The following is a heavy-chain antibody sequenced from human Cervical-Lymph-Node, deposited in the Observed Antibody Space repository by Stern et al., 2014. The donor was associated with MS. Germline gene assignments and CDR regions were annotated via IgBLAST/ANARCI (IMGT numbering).Heavy chain of an antibody. CDR2: ISPSNGGT. J-gene: IGHJ3*02. D-gene: IGHD3-22*01. V-gene: IGHV1-2*06. CDR1: EYIFTGYY. CDR3: VRDGRFHYHSSARMGSAFDM. Sequence: QVQLVESGAEVKKPGASVNVSCKASEYIFTGYYMHWVRQAPGQGLEWMGRISPSNGGTNYAQTVQGRVAMTRATSINTAYLELSGLTSDDTAMDYGVRDGRFHYHSSARMGSAFDMWGQGTMVTVSS.